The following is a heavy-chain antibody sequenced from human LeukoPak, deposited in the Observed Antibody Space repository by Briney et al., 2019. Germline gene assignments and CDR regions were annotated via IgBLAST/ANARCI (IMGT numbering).Heavy chain of an antibody. CDR2: ISDSGGHT. CDR1: GFTFSTYA. D-gene: IGHD6-19*01. Sequence: PGGSLRLSCAVSGFTFSTYAMNWVRQAPGKGLEWVSAISDSGGHTYYADSVEGRFTISRDNSKNTLYLQMNSLRAEDTAVYYCAKDSGIAVAGTLRAFDIWGQGTMVTVSS. V-gene: IGHV3-23*01. J-gene: IGHJ3*02. CDR3: AKDSGIAVAGTLRAFDI.